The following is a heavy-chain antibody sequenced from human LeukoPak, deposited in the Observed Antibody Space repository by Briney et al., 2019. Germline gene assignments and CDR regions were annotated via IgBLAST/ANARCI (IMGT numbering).Heavy chain of an antibody. Sequence: ASVKVSRKASGYTFTSYGISWVRQAPGQGLEWRGWISAYNGNTNYAQKLQGRVTMTTDTSTSTAYMELRSLRSGDTAVYYCARVYSSSWYGWFDPWGEGTLVTVSS. J-gene: IGHJ5*02. CDR1: GYTFTSYG. CDR2: ISAYNGNT. V-gene: IGHV1-18*01. D-gene: IGHD6-13*01. CDR3: ARVYSSSWYGWFDP.